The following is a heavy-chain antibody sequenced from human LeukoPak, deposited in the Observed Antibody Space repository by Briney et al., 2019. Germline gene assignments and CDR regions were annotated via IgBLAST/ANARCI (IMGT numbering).Heavy chain of an antibody. V-gene: IGHV3-21*01. CDR2: ISRSSSYI. J-gene: IGHJ4*02. D-gene: IGHD4-17*01. CDR3: ARDSEHLSDYGDYVALGN. Sequence: PGGSLRLSCAASGFTFSSYSMNWVRQAPGKGLEWVSSISRSSSYIYYADSVKGRFTISRDNSKNTLYLQMNSLRAEDTAVYYCARDSEHLSDYGDYVALGNWGQGTLVTVSS. CDR1: GFTFSSYS.